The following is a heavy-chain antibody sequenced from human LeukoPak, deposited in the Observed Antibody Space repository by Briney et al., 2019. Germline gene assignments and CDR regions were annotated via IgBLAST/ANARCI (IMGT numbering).Heavy chain of an antibody. CDR2: IRFDGSNT. CDR3: TGDFDY. V-gene: IGHV3-30*02. CDR1: GFTFNTYD. Sequence: GGSLRLSCAASGFTFNTYDMHWVRQAPGKGLEWVALIRFDGSNTSYADSVKGRFTISRDSSKNTLYLQMNSLRADDTAVYYCTGDFDYWGQGTLVTVSS. J-gene: IGHJ4*02.